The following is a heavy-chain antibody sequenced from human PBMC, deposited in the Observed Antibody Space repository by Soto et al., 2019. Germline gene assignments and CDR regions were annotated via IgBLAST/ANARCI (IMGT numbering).Heavy chain of an antibody. V-gene: IGHV3-53*01. CDR1: GFTVSSNY. Sequence: PGGSLRLSCAASGFTVSSNYMSWVRQAPGKGLEWVSVIYSGGSTYYADSVKGRFTISRDNSKNTLYLQMNSLRAEDTAVYYCERLEMYAFFDYWGQGTLVSVSS. CDR2: IYSGGST. D-gene: IGHD2-8*01. J-gene: IGHJ4*02. CDR3: ERLEMYAFFDY.